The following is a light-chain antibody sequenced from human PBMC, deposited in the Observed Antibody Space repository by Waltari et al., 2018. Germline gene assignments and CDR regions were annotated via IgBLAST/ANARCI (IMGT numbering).Light chain of an antibody. CDR1: SSDVGGYNY. CDR3: SSYTSSSTLVV. Sequence: QSALTQPASVSGSPGQSITISCTGTSSDVGGYNYVSWYQQHPGKAPQRVIYEVSNRPSGVSNRFSGSKPGNTASLTISGLQAEDEADYYCSSYTSSSTLVVFGGGTKLTVL. V-gene: IGLV2-14*01. CDR2: EVS. J-gene: IGLJ2*01.